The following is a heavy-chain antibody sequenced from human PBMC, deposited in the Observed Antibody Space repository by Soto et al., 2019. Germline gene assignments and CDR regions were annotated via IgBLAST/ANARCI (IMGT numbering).Heavy chain of an antibody. CDR2: ISTSSTYI. J-gene: IGHJ4*02. CDR1: GFTFSSYS. Sequence: GGSLRLSCEASGFTFSSYSMSWVRQAPGKGLEGVSSISTSSTYIWYADSLKARFTISRDDAKNSLSLLMNSLRAEDTAVYYCARGHLSNWWYFDYWGQGALVTVSS. D-gene: IGHD2-8*02. CDR3: ARGHLSNWWYFDY. V-gene: IGHV3-21*01.